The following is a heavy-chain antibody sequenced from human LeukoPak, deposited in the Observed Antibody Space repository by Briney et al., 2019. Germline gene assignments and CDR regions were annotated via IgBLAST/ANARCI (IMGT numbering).Heavy chain of an antibody. CDR3: ARGPVNNILLWFGELFGWFDP. CDR2: IYYSGST. J-gene: IGHJ5*02. CDR1: GGSISSSSYY. D-gene: IGHD3-10*01. Sequence: SETLSLTCTVSGGSISSSSYYWGWIRQPPGKGLEWIGSIYYSGSTYYNPSLKSRVTISVDTSKNQFSLKLSSVTAADTAVYYCARGPVNNILLWFGELFGWFDPWGQGTLVTVSS. V-gene: IGHV4-39*07.